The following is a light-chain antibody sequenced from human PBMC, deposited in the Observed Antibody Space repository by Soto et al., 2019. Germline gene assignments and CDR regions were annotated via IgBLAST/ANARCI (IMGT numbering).Light chain of an antibody. CDR1: QSLVYSDGNTY. V-gene: IGKV2-30*01. Sequence: DVVMTQSPLSLPVTLGQPASISCRSSQSLVYSDGNTYLNWFQQRPGQSPRRLIYKVSNRDSGVPDRFSGSWSGTDFTLKISRVEADDVGVYYCMQGTHWWWTFGQGTKVEIK. J-gene: IGKJ1*01. CDR3: MQGTHWWWT. CDR2: KVS.